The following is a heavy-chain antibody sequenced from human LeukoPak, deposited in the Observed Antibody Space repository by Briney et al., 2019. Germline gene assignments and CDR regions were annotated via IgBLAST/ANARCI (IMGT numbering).Heavy chain of an antibody. D-gene: IGHD3-10*01. CDR3: ARHLGFGELSIDP. J-gene: IGHJ5*02. V-gene: IGHV4-59*08. Sequence: SETLSLTCTVSGGSLSSYYWSWIRQPPGKGLEWIRYIYYSGSTNYNPSLKSRVTISVDTSKNQFSLKLSSVTAADTAVYYCARHLGFGELSIDPWGQGTLVTVSS. CDR1: GGSLSSYY. CDR2: IYYSGST.